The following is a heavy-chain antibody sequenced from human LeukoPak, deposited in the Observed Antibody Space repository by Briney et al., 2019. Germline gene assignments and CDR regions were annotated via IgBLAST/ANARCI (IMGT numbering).Heavy chain of an antibody. CDR3: AREPPSAYYFDY. J-gene: IGHJ4*02. CDR1: GYTFTTYH. Sequence: VASVKVSFKASGYTFTTYHVHWVRQAPGQGLEWMGIIFASGSTSFAQKFQGRVTMTRDTSTSTVYMELSSLRSEDTAVYFCAREPPSAYYFDYWGQGTLVTVSS. CDR2: IFASGST. V-gene: IGHV1-46*01.